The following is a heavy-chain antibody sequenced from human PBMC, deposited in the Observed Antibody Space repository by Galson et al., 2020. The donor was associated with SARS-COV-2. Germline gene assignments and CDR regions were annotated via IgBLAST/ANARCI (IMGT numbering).Heavy chain of an antibody. CDR1: GGSFSGYY. D-gene: IGHD6-6*01. V-gene: IGHV4-34*01. J-gene: IGHJ4*02. CDR2: INHSGST. Sequence: SETLSLTCAVYGGSFSGYYWSWIRQPPGKGLEWIGEINHSGSTNYNPSLKSRVTISVDTSKNQFSLKLSSVTAADTAVYYCARGVGVGVSSSPWGQGTLVTVSS. CDR3: ARGVGVGVSSSP.